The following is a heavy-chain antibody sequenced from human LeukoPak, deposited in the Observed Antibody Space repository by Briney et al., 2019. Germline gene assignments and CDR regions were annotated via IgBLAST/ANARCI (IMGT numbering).Heavy chain of an antibody. V-gene: IGHV3-9*01. D-gene: IGHD6-13*01. CDR2: ISWNSDSI. CDR1: GFTFGDYA. Sequence: PGGSLRLSCAASGFTFGDYAMHWVRQAPGKGLEWVSGISWNSDSIGYADSVKGRFTISRDNAKNSLYLQMNSLRAEDTAVYYCAGDPQQQLAQYNWFDPWGQGTLVTVSS. J-gene: IGHJ5*02. CDR3: AGDPQQQLAQYNWFDP.